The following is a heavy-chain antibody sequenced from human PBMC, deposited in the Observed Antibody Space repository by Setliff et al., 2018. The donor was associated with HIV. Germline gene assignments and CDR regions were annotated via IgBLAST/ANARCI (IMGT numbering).Heavy chain of an antibody. D-gene: IGHD6-13*01. V-gene: IGHV4-34*01. Sequence: NPSETLSLTCAVYGASLSNCFGTWIRQPPGKGLEWIGETNQAGGTNYNPSLKSRVTISADTSKNQFSLRLTSVTAADSAVYFCARGSTVPFTNSWYYIDYWGRGSPVTVSS. CDR2: TNQAGGT. J-gene: IGHJ4*01. CDR1: GASLSNCF. CDR3: ARGSTVPFTNSWYYIDY.